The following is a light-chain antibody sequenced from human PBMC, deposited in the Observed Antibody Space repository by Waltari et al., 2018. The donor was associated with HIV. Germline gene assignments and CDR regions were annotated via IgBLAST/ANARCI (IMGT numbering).Light chain of an antibody. CDR1: TPNIRTNP. J-gene: IGLJ3*02. CDR2: DNN. Sequence: QSVLTQPPSVSAAPGQKVTISCPGSTPNIRTNPLPWYQQQPGTATKLLIYDNNKRPSGIPDRFSGSKSGTSATLGITGLQTGDEADYYCGTWDSSLSAGVFGGGTKLTVL. CDR3: GTWDSSLSAGV. V-gene: IGLV1-51*01.